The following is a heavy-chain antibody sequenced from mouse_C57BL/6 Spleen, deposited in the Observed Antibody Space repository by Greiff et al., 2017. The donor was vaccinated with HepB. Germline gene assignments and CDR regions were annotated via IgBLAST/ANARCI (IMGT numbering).Heavy chain of an antibody. V-gene: IGHV1-15*01. Sequence: VQLQQSGAELVRPGASVTLSCKASGYTFTDYEMHWVKQTPVHGLEWIGAIDPETGGTAYNQKFKGKAILTADKSSSTAYMELRSLTSEDSAVYYCTRTHLYWFAYWGQGTLVTVSA. CDR2: IDPETGGT. CDR1: GYTFTDYE. CDR3: TRTHLYWFAY. J-gene: IGHJ3*01.